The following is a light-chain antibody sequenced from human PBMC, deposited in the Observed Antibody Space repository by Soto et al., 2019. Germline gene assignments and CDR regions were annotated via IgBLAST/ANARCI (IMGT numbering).Light chain of an antibody. CDR2: KAS. J-gene: IGKJ1*01. Sequence: DIQMTQSPSTLSASVGDRVTITCRASQSISSWLAWYQQKPGKPPKLLIYKASSLESGVPSRFSGSGSGTEFTLTISSLQPDDFATYYCQQYNSYLTFGQGTKVEIK. V-gene: IGKV1-5*03. CDR1: QSISSW. CDR3: QQYNSYLT.